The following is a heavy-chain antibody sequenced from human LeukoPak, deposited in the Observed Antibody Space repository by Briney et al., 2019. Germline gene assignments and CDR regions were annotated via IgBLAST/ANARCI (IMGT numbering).Heavy chain of an antibody. CDR2: IYYSGST. D-gene: IGHD2-2*01. V-gene: IGHV4-31*03. J-gene: IGHJ4*02. CDR3: ARAGGVVVPAALTFDY. Sequence: SQTLSLTCTLSGGSISSGGYYWSWIRQHPGKGLEWIGYIYYSGSTYYNPSLKSRVTISVDTSKNQFSLKLSSVTAADTAVYYCARAGGVVVPAALTFDYWGQGTLVTVSS. CDR1: GGSISSGGYY.